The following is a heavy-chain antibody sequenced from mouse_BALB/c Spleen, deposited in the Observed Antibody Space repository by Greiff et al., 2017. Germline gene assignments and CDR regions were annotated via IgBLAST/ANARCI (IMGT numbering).Heavy chain of an antibody. J-gene: IGHJ4*01. CDR2: ISSGGST. CDR3: ARGRGYYYAMDY. CDR1: GFTFSSYA. Sequence: EVMLVESGGGLVQPGGSRKLSCAASGFTFSSYAMSWVRQTPEKRLEWVASISSGGSTYYPDSVKGRFTISRDNARNILYLQMSSLRSEDTAMYYCARGRGYYYAMDYWGQGTSVTVSS. V-gene: IGHV5-6-5*01.